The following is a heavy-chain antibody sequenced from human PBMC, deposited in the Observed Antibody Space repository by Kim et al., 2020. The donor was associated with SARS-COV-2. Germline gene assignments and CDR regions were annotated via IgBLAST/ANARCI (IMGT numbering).Heavy chain of an antibody. Sequence: SETLSLTCTVSGGSIGTYYYNWIRHSPRKGLEWIGHISSSGGTNYNPSLRSRVTISSDMSNNQFSLRSTSVTAADTAVYFCAGGSGWLTADWGQGTLVTVSS. CDR1: GGSIGTYY. J-gene: IGHJ4*02. D-gene: IGHD2-21*02. CDR3: AGGSGWLTAD. CDR2: ISSSGGT. V-gene: IGHV4-59*13.